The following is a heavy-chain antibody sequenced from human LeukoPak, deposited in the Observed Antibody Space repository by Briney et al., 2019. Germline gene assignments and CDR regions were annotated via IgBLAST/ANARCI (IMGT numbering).Heavy chain of an antibody. CDR3: ARENCDSSSSWEYNWFDS. CDR1: GYTFTKYG. CDR2: ISAYNGNT. J-gene: IGHJ5*01. V-gene: IGHV1-18*01. Sequence: ASVKVSCKASGYTFTKYGIIWVRQAPGQGLEWMGWISAYNGNTYYAQKLQGRVTMTTDTSTNTAYMELRSLKSDDTAVYYCARENCDSSSSWEYNWFDSWGQGTLVTVSS. D-gene: IGHD3-22*01.